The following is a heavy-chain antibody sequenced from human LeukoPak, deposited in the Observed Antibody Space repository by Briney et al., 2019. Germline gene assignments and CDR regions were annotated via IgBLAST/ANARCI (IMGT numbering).Heavy chain of an antibody. CDR3: AKDGRQWLPQFDY. CDR1: GFTFSSYG. CDR2: ISYDGSIK. Sequence: GGSLRLSCAASGFTFSSYGMHWVRQAPGKGLEWVAVISYDGSIKYYADSVKGRFTISRDNSKNTLYLQMNSLRAEDTAVYYCAKDGRQWLPQFDYWGQGTLVTVSS. D-gene: IGHD3-22*01. J-gene: IGHJ4*02. V-gene: IGHV3-30*18.